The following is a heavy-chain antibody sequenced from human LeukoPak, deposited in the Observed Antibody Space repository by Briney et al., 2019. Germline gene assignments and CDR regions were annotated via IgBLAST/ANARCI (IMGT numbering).Heavy chain of an antibody. CDR3: ARGPLYCSSTSCYPNYYYYYMDV. CDR2: IYYSGST. V-gene: IGHV4-59*01. D-gene: IGHD2-2*01. Sequence: SETLSLTCTVSGGSISSYYWSWIRQPPGKGLEWIGYIYYSGSTNYNPSLKSRVTISVDTSKNQFSLKLSSVTAADTAVYYCARGPLYCSSTSCYPNYYYYYMDVWGKGTTVTVSS. CDR1: GGSISSYY. J-gene: IGHJ6*03.